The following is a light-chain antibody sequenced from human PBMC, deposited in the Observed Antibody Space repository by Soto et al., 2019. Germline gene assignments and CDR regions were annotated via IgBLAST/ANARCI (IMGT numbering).Light chain of an antibody. CDR3: AAWDGSLNGDV. V-gene: IGLV1-44*01. CDR2: SNN. Sequence: QSVLTQPPSASGTPGQRVTISCSGSSSSIGSNTVNWYQQLPGTAPKLLIYSNNQRPSGVPDRFSGSKSGTSASLAISGLHSEDEADYCCAAWDGSLNGDVFGTGTKVTVL. J-gene: IGLJ1*01. CDR1: SSSIGSNT.